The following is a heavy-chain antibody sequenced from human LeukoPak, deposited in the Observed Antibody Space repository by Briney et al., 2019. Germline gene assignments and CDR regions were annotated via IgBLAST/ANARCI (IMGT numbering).Heavy chain of an antibody. Sequence: ASVKVSCKTSGYTFTGQYLHWVRQAPGQGLEWMGWINPNSGGTKSAQKFQGRVTMTRDTSISTAYMELRSLGSDDTAVYYCARGRQLHLGELFPFAEFFQPWGQGTLVTVFS. CDR1: GYTFTGQY. CDR3: ARGRQLHLGELFPFAEFFQP. V-gene: IGHV1-2*02. CDR2: INPNSGGT. D-gene: IGHD3-16*01. J-gene: IGHJ1*01.